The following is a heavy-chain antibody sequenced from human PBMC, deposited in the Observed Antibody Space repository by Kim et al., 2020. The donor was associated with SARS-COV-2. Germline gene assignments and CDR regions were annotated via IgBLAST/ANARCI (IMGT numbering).Heavy chain of an antibody. CDR3: ARDLGYSSGWYSFVDTDPGYYSSGLDV. CDR1: GFTFSSYS. D-gene: IGHD6-19*01. Sequence: GGSLRLSCAASGFTFSSYSMNWVRQAPGKGLEWVSYIRSSSSTIYYADSVKGRFTISRDNAKNSLYLQMNSLRDEDTAVYYCARDLGYSSGWYSFVDTDPGYYSSGLDVWGHRTTVSASS. V-gene: IGHV3-48*02. CDR2: IRSSSSTI. J-gene: IGHJ6*02.